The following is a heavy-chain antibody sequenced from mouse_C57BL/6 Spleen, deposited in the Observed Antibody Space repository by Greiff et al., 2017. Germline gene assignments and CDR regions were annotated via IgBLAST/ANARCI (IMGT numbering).Heavy chain of an antibody. D-gene: IGHD1-1*01. CDR1: GYTFTSYW. CDR2: IDPSDSST. Sequence: QVQLQQPGAELVRPGPSVKLSCKASGYTFTSYWMHWVKQRPGQGLEWIGVIDPSDSSTNYNQKFKGKATLTVDTSSSTAYMQLISLTSEDSAVDYCARSGYYVSSYDAFAYWGQGTLVTVSA. J-gene: IGHJ3*01. V-gene: IGHV1-59*01. CDR3: ARSGYYVSSYDAFAY.